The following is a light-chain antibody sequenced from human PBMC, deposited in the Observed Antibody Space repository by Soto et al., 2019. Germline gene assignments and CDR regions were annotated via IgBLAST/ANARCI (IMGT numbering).Light chain of an antibody. J-gene: IGKJ1*01. CDR2: AAS. CDR3: QQSYSTPRT. V-gene: IGKV1-39*01. CDR1: QSISSY. Sequence: DIQMTQSPSSLSASVGDRVTITCRASQSISSYLNWYQQKPGKAPKLLIYAASSLATGVPSRFSGSGSGTDFTLTISSLQPEDFAMYYCQQSYSTPRTFGQGTKVEIK.